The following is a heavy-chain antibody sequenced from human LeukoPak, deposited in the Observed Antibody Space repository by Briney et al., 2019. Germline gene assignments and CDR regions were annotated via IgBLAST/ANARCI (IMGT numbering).Heavy chain of an antibody. V-gene: IGHV4-30-4*07. J-gene: IGHJ4*02. CDR3: ARKRYGSGSYFGY. D-gene: IGHD3-10*01. CDR1: GGSISSGGYS. CDR2: IYYSGST. Sequence: PSETLSLTCAVSGGSISSGGYSWSWIRQPPGKGLEWIGYIYYSGSTYYNPSLKSRVTISVDTSKNQFSLKLSSVTAADTAVYYCARKRYGSGSYFGYWGQGTLVTVSS.